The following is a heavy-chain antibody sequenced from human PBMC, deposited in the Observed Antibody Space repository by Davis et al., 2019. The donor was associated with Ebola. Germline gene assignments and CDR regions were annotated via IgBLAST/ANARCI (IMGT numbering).Heavy chain of an antibody. CDR1: GFTFSSYS. CDR2: ISSSSSYI. D-gene: IGHD6-19*01. Sequence: GGSLRLSCAASGFTFSSYSMNWVRQAPGKGLEWVSSISSSSSYIYYADSVKGRFTISRDNAKNSLYLQMNSLRAEDTAVYYCARRGYSSGWYRPIDVWGKGTTVTVSS. J-gene: IGHJ6*04. V-gene: IGHV3-21*01. CDR3: ARRGYSSGWYRPIDV.